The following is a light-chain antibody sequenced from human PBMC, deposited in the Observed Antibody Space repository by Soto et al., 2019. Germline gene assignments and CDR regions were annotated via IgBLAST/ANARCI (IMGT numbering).Light chain of an antibody. J-gene: IGKJ1*01. CDR2: GAS. CDR1: QSVSTN. Sequence: EIGLTQSPATLSSFPGDRVTLSCRASQSVSTNLAWYQQKPGQAPRLLIYGASTRATGIPARISGSGSGTEFTLTITSLQSEDFAVYYCQQYNNWPPFGQGTKVDIK. CDR3: QQYNNWPP. V-gene: IGKV3-15*01.